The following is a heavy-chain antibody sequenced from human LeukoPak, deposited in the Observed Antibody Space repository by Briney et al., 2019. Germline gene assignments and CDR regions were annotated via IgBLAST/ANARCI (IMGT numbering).Heavy chain of an antibody. V-gene: IGHV4-38-2*02. CDR1: GYSISSGYQ. J-gene: IGHJ6*02. CDR3: ARDSNWDYYYYYGMDV. CDR2: IYHSGSA. D-gene: IGHD7-27*01. Sequence: PSETLSLTCAVSGYSISSGYQWAWIRQPPGKGLEWIGSIYHSGSAHYNPSLKGRVTISVDTSKNQFSLKLSSVTAADTAVYYCARDSNWDYYYYYGMDVWGQGTTVTVSS.